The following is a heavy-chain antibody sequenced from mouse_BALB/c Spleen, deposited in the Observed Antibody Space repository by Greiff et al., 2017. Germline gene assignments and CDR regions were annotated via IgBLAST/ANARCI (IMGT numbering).Heavy chain of an antibody. V-gene: IGHV5-6*02. CDR2: ISSGGSYT. Sequence: DVMLVESGGDLVKPGGSLKLSCAASGFTFSSYGVSWVRQTPDKRLEWVATISSGGSYTYYPDSVKGRFTISRDNAKNTLYLQMSSLKSEDTAMYYCAREVRHFDYWGQGTTLTVSS. J-gene: IGHJ2*01. CDR1: GFTFSSYG. D-gene: IGHD2-14*01. CDR3: AREVRHFDY.